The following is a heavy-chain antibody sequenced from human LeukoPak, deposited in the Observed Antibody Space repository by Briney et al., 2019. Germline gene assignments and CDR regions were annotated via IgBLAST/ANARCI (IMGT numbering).Heavy chain of an antibody. CDR2: INGRGGST. CDR1: GFTFSNFG. V-gene: IGHV3-23*01. CDR3: AKDSKIVGPTFRSYHYMDV. Sequence: GGSLRLSCAASGFTFSNFGMHWVRQAPGKGLEWVSSINGRGGSTYYADSVKGRFTISRDNSKKTLYLQMNSLRAEDTAVYHCAKDSKIVGPTFRSYHYMDVWGKGTTVTVSS. J-gene: IGHJ6*03. D-gene: IGHD1-26*01.